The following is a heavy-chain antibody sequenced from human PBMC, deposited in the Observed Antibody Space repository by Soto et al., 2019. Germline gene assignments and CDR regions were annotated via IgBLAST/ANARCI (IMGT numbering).Heavy chain of an antibody. Sequence: ASVKVSCKASGGTFRSHSISWVRQAPGQGLEWMGGIIPIFDITNYAQKFQGRVTITADESTSTAYMELSSLGSDDTAVYYCARPDEGGYSSNHHYYYALDVWGQGTTVTVSS. J-gene: IGHJ6*02. V-gene: IGHV1-69*13. CDR3: ARPDEGGYSSNHHYYYALDV. CDR2: IIPIFDIT. D-gene: IGHD3-22*01. CDR1: GGTFRSHS.